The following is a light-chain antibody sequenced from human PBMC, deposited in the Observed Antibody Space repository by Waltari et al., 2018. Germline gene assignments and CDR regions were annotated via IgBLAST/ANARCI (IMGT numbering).Light chain of an antibody. J-gene: IGLJ3*02. CDR1: NIGSKH. CDR3: HVWDSSANWV. Sequence: TAKITCGGDNIGSKHVHWYQQKPGQAPLVVIYRDTNRPSGIPERFSGFNSGNTATLTISGAQVGDEADYYCHVWDSSANWVFGGGTKLTVL. CDR2: RDT. V-gene: IGLV3-9*01.